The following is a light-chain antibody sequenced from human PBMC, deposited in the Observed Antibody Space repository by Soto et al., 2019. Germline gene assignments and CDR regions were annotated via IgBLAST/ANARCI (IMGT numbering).Light chain of an antibody. CDR1: SSNIGSNY. Sequence: QSVLTQPPSASGTPGQRVTISCSGSSSNIGSNYVYWYQQLPGTAPKLLIYRNNQRPSGVPDRFSGSKSGTSAALASSGLRSEDEADYYCAAWDDSLSGQEVFGGGTKRTVL. CDR2: RNN. J-gene: IGLJ2*01. CDR3: AAWDDSLSGQEV. V-gene: IGLV1-47*01.